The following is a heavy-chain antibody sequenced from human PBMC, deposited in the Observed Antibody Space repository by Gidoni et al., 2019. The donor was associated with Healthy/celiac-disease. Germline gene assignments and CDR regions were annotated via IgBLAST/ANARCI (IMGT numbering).Heavy chain of an antibody. CDR1: GFPFSSYG. Sequence: QVQLVESGGGVVQPGRSLRLSCAASGFPFSSYGMHWVRQAPGKGLEWVAVISYDGSNKYYADSVKGRFTISRDNSKNTLYLQMNSLRAEDTAVYYCAKDLLRSSPMGYYYYYGMDVWGQGTTVTVSS. V-gene: IGHV3-30*18. D-gene: IGHD6-6*01. J-gene: IGHJ6*02. CDR3: AKDLLRSSPMGYYYYYGMDV. CDR2: ISYDGSNK.